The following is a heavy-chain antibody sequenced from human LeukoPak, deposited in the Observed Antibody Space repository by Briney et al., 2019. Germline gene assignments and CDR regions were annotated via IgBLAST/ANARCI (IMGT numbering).Heavy chain of an antibody. Sequence: GGSLRLSCAASGFAFSDYYMSWIRQAPGKGLEWVSYISPSGSTMYYADSVKGRFTTSRDNAKNSLYLQMNSLRAEDTAVYYCARDESAYSSTWSPDYWGQGTLVTVSS. CDR2: ISPSGSTM. J-gene: IGHJ4*02. V-gene: IGHV3-11*01. CDR1: GFAFSDYY. CDR3: ARDESAYSSTWSPDY. D-gene: IGHD6-6*01.